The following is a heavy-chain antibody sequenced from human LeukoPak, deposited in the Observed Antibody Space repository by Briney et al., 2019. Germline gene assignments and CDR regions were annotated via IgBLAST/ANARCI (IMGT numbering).Heavy chain of an antibody. V-gene: IGHV3-30*03. CDR2: ISYDGSNK. CDR1: GFTFSSYG. D-gene: IGHD3-16*02. J-gene: IGHJ4*02. Sequence: PGRSLRLSCAASGFTFSSYGMHWVRQAPGKGLEWVAVISYDGSNKYYADSVKGRFTISRDNSKNSLYLQMNSLRAEDMAVYYCASSYELSSPFDYWGQGILVTVSS. CDR3: ASSYELSSPFDY.